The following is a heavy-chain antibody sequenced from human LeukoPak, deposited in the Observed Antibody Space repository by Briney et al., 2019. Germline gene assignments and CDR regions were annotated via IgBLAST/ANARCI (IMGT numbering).Heavy chain of an antibody. V-gene: IGHV4-34*01. CDR1: GGSFSGYY. D-gene: IGHD2-2*01. CDR3: ARGNGCCSSTSCPHWFDH. J-gene: IGHJ5*02. Sequence: SETLSLTCAVYGGSFSGYYWSWIRQPPGKGLEWIGEINHSEYISVNPSLKSRVTISVDTSKNQFSLKLSSVTSADTAVYYCARGNGCCSSTSCPHWFDHWGQGTLVTVSS. CDR2: INHSEYI.